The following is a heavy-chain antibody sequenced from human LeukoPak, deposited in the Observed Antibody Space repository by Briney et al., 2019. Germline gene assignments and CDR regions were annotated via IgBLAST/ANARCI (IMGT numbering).Heavy chain of an antibody. Sequence: PSETLSLTCTVSGGSISSYYWSWIRQPPGKGLEWIGYIYYSGSTNYNPSLKSRVTISVDTSKNQFSLKLSSVTAADTAVYYCARVTVGEQLLLFAYTYYMDVWGKGTTVTVSS. CDR2: IYYSGST. D-gene: IGHD2-2*01. CDR1: GGSISSYY. V-gene: IGHV4-59*01. J-gene: IGHJ6*03. CDR3: ARVTVGEQLLLFAYTYYMDV.